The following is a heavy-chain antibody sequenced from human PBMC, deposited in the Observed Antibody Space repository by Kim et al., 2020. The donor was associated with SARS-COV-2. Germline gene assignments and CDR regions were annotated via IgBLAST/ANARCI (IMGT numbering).Heavy chain of an antibody. D-gene: IGHD4-17*01. CDR1: GGSISSYY. CDR2: IYYSVST. V-gene: IGHV4-59*08. J-gene: IGHJ3*02. Sequence: SETLSLTCTVSGGSISSYYWSWIRQPPGKGLEWIGYIYYSVSTNYNPSLKSRVTISVDTSKNQFSLKLSSVTAADTAVYYCARLHGDYAFDIWGQGTMVTVSS. CDR3: ARLHGDYAFDI.